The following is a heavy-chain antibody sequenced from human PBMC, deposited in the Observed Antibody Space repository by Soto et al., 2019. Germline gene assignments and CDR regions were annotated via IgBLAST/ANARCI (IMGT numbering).Heavy chain of an antibody. D-gene: IGHD1-1*01. CDR2: IYHSGAT. CDR1: GDSITSSNW. CDR3: ARDLGTGTDY. V-gene: IGHV4-4*02. Sequence: QVQLQESGPGLVKPSGTLSLTCAVSGDSITSSNWWSWVRQAPGKGLEWIGEIYHSGATTYNPSLKSRATISVDPSKNHFSLKLTSVTAAYTAVYFCARDLGTGTDYWGRGTLVTVAS. J-gene: IGHJ4*02.